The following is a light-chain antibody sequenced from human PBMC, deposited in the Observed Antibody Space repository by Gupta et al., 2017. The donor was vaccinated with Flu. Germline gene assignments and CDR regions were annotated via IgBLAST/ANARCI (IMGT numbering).Light chain of an antibody. V-gene: IGLV1-51*02. J-gene: IGLJ3*02. Sequence: QSVLTQPPSVSAAPGQKVTISCSGSSSNIGNNYVSWYKQLPATAPKLLIYENNNIPSGFPDRVSGAKSGSSATLVITGLQTGDEADYYCGTLDSSLNGGVFGGGTKLTVL. CDR1: SSNIGNNY. CDR2: ENN. CDR3: GTLDSSLNGGV.